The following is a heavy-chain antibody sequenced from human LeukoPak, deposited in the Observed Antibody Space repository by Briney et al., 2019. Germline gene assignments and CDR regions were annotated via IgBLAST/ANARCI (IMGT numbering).Heavy chain of an antibody. CDR1: GGTFSSYA. CDR2: IIPIFGTA. CDR3: ARDLSYQLLFAFDI. Sequence: GASVKVSCKASGGTFSSYAISWVRQAPGQGLEWMEGIIPIFGTANYAQKFQGRVTITADESTSTAYMELSSLRSEDTAVYYCARDLSYQLLFAFDIWGQGTMVTVSS. V-gene: IGHV1-69*13. D-gene: IGHD2-2*01. J-gene: IGHJ3*02.